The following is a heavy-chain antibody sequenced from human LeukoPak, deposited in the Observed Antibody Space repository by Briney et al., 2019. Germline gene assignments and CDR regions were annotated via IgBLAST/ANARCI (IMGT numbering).Heavy chain of an antibody. J-gene: IGHJ4*02. CDR2: ISAYNGNT. CDR3: ARRGYGIAVAGSLDY. Sequence: ASVKVPCKASGYTFTSYGISWVRQAPGQGLEWMGWISAYNGNTNYAQKLQGRVTMTTDTSTSTAYMELRSLRSDDTAVYYCARRGYGIAVAGSLDYWGQGTLVTVSS. V-gene: IGHV1-18*01. CDR1: GYTFTSYG. D-gene: IGHD6-19*01.